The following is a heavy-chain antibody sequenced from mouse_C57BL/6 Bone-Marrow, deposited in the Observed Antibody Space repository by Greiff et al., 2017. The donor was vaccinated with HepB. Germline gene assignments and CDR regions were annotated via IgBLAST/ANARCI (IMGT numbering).Heavy chain of an antibody. CDR1: GYTFTDYN. J-gene: IGHJ3*01. CDR3: ARDDYKGFAY. Sequence: EVKLQQSGPELVKPGASVKIPCKASGYTFTDYNMDWVKQSHGKSLEWIGDINPNNGGTIYNQKFKGKATLTVDKSSSTAYMELRSLTSEDTAVYYCARDDYKGFAYWGQGTLVTVSA. D-gene: IGHD2-4*01. V-gene: IGHV1-18*01. CDR2: INPNNGGT.